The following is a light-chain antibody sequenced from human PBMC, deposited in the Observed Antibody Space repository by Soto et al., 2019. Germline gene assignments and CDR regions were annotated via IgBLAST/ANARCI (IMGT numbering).Light chain of an antibody. CDR1: QSLLHSNGYNY. J-gene: IGKJ2*01. V-gene: IGKV2-28*01. Sequence: DIVMTQSPLSLPVTPREPASISCRSSQSLLHSNGYNYLDWYLQKPGQSPQLLIYLGSYRASGVPDRFSGSGSGTDFTLTISRVEAEDVGVYYCMQALRTPHTFGQGTKLEI. CDR2: LGS. CDR3: MQALRTPHT.